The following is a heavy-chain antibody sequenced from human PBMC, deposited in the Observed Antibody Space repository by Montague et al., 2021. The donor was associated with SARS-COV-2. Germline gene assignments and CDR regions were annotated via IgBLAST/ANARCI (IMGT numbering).Heavy chain of an antibody. Sequence: SETLSLTCTVSGGSISGYYWTWVRQPAGKGLEWIGRIYTSETLSGXTNYNPSLKSRVTLSVDMSKNQFSLKLDSVTAADTAVYYCARVGGSYSAGIDYWGQGTLVTVSS. CDR1: GGSISGYY. J-gene: IGHJ4*02. CDR2: IYTSETLSGXT. D-gene: IGHD1-26*01. CDR3: ARVGGSYSAGIDY. V-gene: IGHV4-4*07.